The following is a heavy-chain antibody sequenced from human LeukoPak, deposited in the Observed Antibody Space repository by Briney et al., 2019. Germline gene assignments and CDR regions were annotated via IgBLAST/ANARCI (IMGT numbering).Heavy chain of an antibody. Sequence: ASVKVSCKASGYTFTGYYIHWVRQAPGQGLEWMGWINPNSGGTNYAQKFQGRVTMTRDTSISTAYMELSRLRSDDTAVYYCARDLGPPGWYIFDYWGQGTLVTVSS. CDR2: INPNSGGT. D-gene: IGHD6-19*01. J-gene: IGHJ4*02. V-gene: IGHV1-2*02. CDR3: ARDLGPPGWYIFDY. CDR1: GYTFTGYY.